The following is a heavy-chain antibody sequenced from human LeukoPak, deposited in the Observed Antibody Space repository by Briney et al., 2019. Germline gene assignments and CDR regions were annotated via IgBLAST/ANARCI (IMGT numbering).Heavy chain of an antibody. D-gene: IGHD5-24*01. J-gene: IGHJ4*02. CDR2: INPNSGGT. CDR1: GYAFTGYY. Sequence: ASVNVSCEASGYAFTGYYMHWMRQAPGQGLEWMGWINPNSGGTNYAQKFQGRVTMTRDTSISTAYMELSRLRSDDTAVYYCARVQTEMATIFDFVGYFDYWGQGTLVTVSS. V-gene: IGHV1-2*02. CDR3: ARVQTEMATIFDFVGYFDY.